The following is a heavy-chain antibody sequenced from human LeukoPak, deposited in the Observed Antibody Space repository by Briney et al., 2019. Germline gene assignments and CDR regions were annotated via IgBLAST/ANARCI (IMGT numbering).Heavy chain of an antibody. CDR3: ARGKFYDSSGYYY. V-gene: IGHV4-34*01. D-gene: IGHD3-22*01. CDR1: GGSFSGYY. CDR2: INHSGST. J-gene: IGHJ4*02. Sequence: SETLSLTCAVYGGSFSGYYWSWIRQPPGKGREWIGEINHSGSTNYNPSLKSRVTISVDTSKNQFSLKLSSVTAADTAVYYCARGKFYDSSGYYYWGQGTLVTVSS.